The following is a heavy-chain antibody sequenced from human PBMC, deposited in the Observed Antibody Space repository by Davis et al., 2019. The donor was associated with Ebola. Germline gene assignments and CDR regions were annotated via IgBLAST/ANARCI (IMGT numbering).Heavy chain of an antibody. Sequence: PGGSLRLSCAASGFTFSSYSMSWVRQAPGKGLEWVSTISDNGVTTYYTDSVKGRFTISRDNSNNTLFLQMNSLRAEDTALYFCAKDQDIVVVPAAAPNPFDYWGQGTLVSVSS. D-gene: IGHD2-2*01. CDR3: AKDQDIVVVPAAAPNPFDY. CDR1: GFTFSSYS. CDR2: ISDNGVTT. J-gene: IGHJ4*02. V-gene: IGHV3-23*01.